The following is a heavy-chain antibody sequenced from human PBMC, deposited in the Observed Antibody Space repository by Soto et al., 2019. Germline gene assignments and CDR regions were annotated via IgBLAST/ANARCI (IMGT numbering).Heavy chain of an antibody. V-gene: IGHV5-10-1*01. J-gene: IGHJ4*02. CDR2: IDPDDSYT. CDR3: ARLPPPTYCSGSTCSGY. Sequence: GESLKISCKGSGYSFTNYWIHWVRQMAGKGLEWMGRIDPDDSYTNYSPSFQGHVTISVDKSLSTAYLQWSSLQASDTAIYYCARLPPPTYCSGSTCSGYWGQGTLVTVSS. CDR1: GYSFTNYW. D-gene: IGHD2-15*01.